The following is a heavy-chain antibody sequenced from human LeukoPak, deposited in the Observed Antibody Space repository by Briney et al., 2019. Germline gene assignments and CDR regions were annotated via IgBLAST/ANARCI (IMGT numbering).Heavy chain of an antibody. CDR2: INTYKGNT. D-gene: IGHD1-26*01. J-gene: IGHJ5*02. Sequence: ASVKVSCKVSGYSFNSYGISWVRQAPGQGLEWMGWINTYKGNTNYAQKFQGRVSMTTDRSTSTAYLELRSLRSDDTAVYYCARDQKVGTTATYTPSDPWGQGTLVTVSS. V-gene: IGHV1-18*01. CDR3: ARDQKVGTTATYTPSDP. CDR1: GYSFNSYG.